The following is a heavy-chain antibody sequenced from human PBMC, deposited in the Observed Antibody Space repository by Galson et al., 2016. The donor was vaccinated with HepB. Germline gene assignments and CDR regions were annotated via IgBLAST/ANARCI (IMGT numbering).Heavy chain of an antibody. CDR1: GFRFGTYA. Sequence: SLRLSCAASGFRFGTYAMHWVRQAPGKGLEWVAGISNDGNNKYYTDSAKGRLTISRDNFRNTLYLQLSSLRAEDTGVYYCARDGGAAWIQLWFDNWGHGTVVTVSP. V-gene: IGHV3-30*04. CDR3: ARDGGAAWIQLWFDN. CDR2: ISNDGNNK. J-gene: IGHJ4*01. D-gene: IGHD5-18*01.